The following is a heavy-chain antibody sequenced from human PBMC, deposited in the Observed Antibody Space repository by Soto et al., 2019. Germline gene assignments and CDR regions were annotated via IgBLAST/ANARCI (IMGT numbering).Heavy chain of an antibody. CDR3: ARDRGYYDSSGYYRLLWGFDY. CDR2: IYYSGST. V-gene: IGHV4-61*01. Sequence: SETLSLTCTVSGGSVSSGSYYWSWIRQPPGKGLEWIGYIYYSGSTNYNPSLKSRVTISVDTSKNQFSLKLSSVTAADTAVYYCARDRGYYDSSGYYRLLWGFDYWGQGTLVTVSS. J-gene: IGHJ4*02. D-gene: IGHD3-22*01. CDR1: GGSVSSGSYY.